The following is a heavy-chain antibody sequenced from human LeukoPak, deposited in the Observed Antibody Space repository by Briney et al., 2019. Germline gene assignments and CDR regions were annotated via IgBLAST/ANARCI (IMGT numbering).Heavy chain of an antibody. D-gene: IGHD3-10*01. J-gene: IGHJ4*02. V-gene: IGHV3-23*01. CDR2: ISGSGGST. Sequence: GGSLRLSCAASGFTFSSYAMSWVRQAPGKGLEWVSAISGSGGSTYYADSVKGRFTISRDNSKNTLYLQMNSLRAEDTAVYYCAKDQDRYYGSGSSQDYWGQGTLVTVSS. CDR1: GFTFSSYA. CDR3: AKDQDRYYGSGSSQDY.